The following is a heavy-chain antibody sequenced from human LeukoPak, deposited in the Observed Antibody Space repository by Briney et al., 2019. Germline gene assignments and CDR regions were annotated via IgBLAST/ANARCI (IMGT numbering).Heavy chain of an antibody. J-gene: IGHJ6*03. CDR2: LSNSSSSYK. CDR1: GFTFISYN. CDR3: AREKSFLEWLSTGRRDGYYMDV. D-gene: IGHD3-3*02. V-gene: IGHV3-21*01. Sequence: GGSLRLSCAASGFTFISYNMNWVRQAPGKGLEGVSSLSNSSSSYKYYADSVKGRFTVSRDNAKNSLYLQMNSLRAGDTAVYYCAREKSFLEWLSTGRRDGYYMDVWGKGTTVTVSS.